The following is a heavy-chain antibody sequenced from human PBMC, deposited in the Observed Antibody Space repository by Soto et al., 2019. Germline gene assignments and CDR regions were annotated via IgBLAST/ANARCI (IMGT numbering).Heavy chain of an antibody. CDR2: IIPIFGTA. Sequence: GASVKVSCKASGGTFSSYAISWVRQAPGQGLEWMGGIIPIFGTANYAQKFQGRVTITADESTSTAYMELSSLRSEDTAVYYCARGVLQMVYADPEALDVWGRGTMVTVSS. CDR1: GGTFSSYA. V-gene: IGHV1-69*13. CDR3: ARGVLQMVYADPEALDV. D-gene: IGHD2-8*01. J-gene: IGHJ3*01.